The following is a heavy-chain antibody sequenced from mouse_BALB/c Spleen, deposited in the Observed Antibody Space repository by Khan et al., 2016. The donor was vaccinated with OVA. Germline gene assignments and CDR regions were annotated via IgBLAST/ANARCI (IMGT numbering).Heavy chain of an antibody. V-gene: IGHV5-9-1*01. CDR1: GFTFSNFA. Sequence: EVELVESGGGLVKPGGSLKLSCADSGFTFSNFAMSWVRQTPEKRLEWVATISSAGTYTYYPDSVKGRFTISRDNAKNTLYLQMNSLRSEDSALYYWADCTYGWVAYWGQGTLVTVSA. CDR2: ISSAGTYT. CDR3: ADCTYGWVAY. J-gene: IGHJ3*01. D-gene: IGHD1-1*02.